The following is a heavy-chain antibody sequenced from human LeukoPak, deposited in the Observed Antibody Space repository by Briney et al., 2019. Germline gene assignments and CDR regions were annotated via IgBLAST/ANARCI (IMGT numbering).Heavy chain of an antibody. CDR3: AKGSRRSYPYYFDY. J-gene: IGHJ4*02. CDR1: GFTFNTYA. CDR2: IIDSGDST. V-gene: IGHV3-23*01. D-gene: IGHD1-26*01. Sequence: PGGSLRLSCAASGFTFNTYAMAWVRQAPGKGLEWVSAIIDSGDSTYYGDSVKGRFAISRDNPRNTLYLQMSNLRAEDTAIYYCAKGSRRSYPYYFDYWGQGTLVTVSS.